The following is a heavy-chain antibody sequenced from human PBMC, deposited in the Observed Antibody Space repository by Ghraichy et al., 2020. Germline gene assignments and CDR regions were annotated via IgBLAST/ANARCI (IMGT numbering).Heavy chain of an antibody. V-gene: IGHV1-69*13. CDR3: ARGFSGNYPFDY. CDR1: GGTFSSYP. D-gene: IGHD4-11*01. CDR2: IIPIFGTA. Sequence: SVKVSCKASGGTFSSYPISWVRQAPGQGLEWMGRIIPIFGTANYAQKFQGRVTITADESTSTAYMELSSLRSEDTAVYYCARGFSGNYPFDYWGQGTLVTVSS. J-gene: IGHJ4*02.